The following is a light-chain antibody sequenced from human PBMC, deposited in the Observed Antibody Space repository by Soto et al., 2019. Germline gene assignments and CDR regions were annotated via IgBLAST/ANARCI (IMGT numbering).Light chain of an antibody. J-gene: IGKJ2*01. V-gene: IGKV3-15*01. CDR3: QQYNIWPPMYT. Sequence: EVVMTQSPATLSMSPGERATLSCRASQSVASNLAWYQQKPGQAPRLLIYGAFTRATGIPARFSGSGYGTEFSLTISSLQSEDFAVYYCQQYNIWPPMYTFGQGTRLEIK. CDR1: QSVASN. CDR2: GAF.